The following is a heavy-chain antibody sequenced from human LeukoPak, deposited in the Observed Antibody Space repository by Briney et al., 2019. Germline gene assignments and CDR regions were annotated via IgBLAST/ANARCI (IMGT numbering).Heavy chain of an antibody. J-gene: IGHJ4*02. CDR1: GGSISYYY. Sequence: SETLSLTCTVSGGSISYYYWSWIRQPPGKGLEWIGYIYYSGSTNYNPSLKSRVTISVDTSKNQSSLKLSSVTAADTAVYYCARGARSSWYDYWGQGTLVTVSS. D-gene: IGHD6-13*01. CDR2: IYYSGST. CDR3: ARGARSSWYDY. V-gene: IGHV4-59*12.